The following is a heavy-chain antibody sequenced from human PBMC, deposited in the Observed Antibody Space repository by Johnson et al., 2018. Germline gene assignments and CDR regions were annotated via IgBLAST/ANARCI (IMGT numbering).Heavy chain of an antibody. CDR1: GFTFSSYA. CDR2: LSGRGGSP. CDR3: AKDYGAYGYYYYGMDG. D-gene: IGHD4-17*01. J-gene: IGHJ6*02. Sequence: VQLVESGGGLVQPGGSLRLSCAASGFTFSSYAMSWVRQAPGKGLEWVSALSGRGGSPYYADYVKGRFTNSRDNSKNTLYLQMNSLRAEDTAVYYWAKDYGAYGYYYYGMDGWGQGTTVTVSS. V-gene: IGHV3-23*04.